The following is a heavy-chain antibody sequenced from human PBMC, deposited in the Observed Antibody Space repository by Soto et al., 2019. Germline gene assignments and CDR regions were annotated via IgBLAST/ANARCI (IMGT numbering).Heavy chain of an antibody. CDR3: ARGGNIVSVLYSWFDP. D-gene: IGHD2-21*01. CDR1: GYTFTSYY. CDR2: INPSGGST. Sequence: QVQLVQSGAEVKKPGASVKVSCKASGYTFTSYYMHWVRQAPGQGLEWMGIINPSGGSTRYAQKFQGRVTMTRDKSTSTVYMEMSSLRSEDTAVYYCARGGNIVSVLYSWFDPWGQGTLVTVSS. J-gene: IGHJ5*02. V-gene: IGHV1-46*01.